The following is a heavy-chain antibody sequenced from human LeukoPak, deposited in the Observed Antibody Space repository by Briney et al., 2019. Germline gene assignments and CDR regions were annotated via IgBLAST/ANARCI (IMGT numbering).Heavy chain of an antibody. CDR3: ARRLRQTRQRGCFDY. J-gene: IGHJ4*02. Sequence: SETLSLTCTVSGGSISSSSYYWGWIRQPPGKGLEWIGSIYYSGSTCYNPSLKSRVTISVDTSKNQFSLKLSSVTAADTAVYYCARRLRQTRQRGCFDYWGQGTLVTVSS. V-gene: IGHV4-39*01. CDR1: GGSISSSSYY. D-gene: IGHD6-19*01. CDR2: IYYSGST.